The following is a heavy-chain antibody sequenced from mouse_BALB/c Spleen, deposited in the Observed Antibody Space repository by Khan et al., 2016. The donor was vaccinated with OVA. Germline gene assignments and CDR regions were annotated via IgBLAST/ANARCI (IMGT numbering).Heavy chain of an antibody. CDR3: ARSGYFAWVGY. CDR1: GFNIKDYY. J-gene: IGHJ3*01. CDR2: IDPENGKS. Sequence: VQLQQSGAELVRPGALVKLSCKASGFNIKDYYIHWVKQRAEQGLEWIGWIDPENGKSIYDPKFQGKATVTADTSSNTAYLQLSSLTSEDTAVYYCARSGYFAWVGYWGQGTLVTVSA. V-gene: IGHV14-1*02.